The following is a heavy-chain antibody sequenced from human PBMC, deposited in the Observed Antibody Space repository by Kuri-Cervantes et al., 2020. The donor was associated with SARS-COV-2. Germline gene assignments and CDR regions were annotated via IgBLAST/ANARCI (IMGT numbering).Heavy chain of an antibody. CDR2: ISSTSSYI. V-gene: IGHV3-21*01. D-gene: IGHD6-13*01. J-gene: IGHJ6*03. Sequence: GGSLRLSCAASGFTFSSYSMNWVRQAPGKGLEWVSSISSTSSYIYYADSVKGRFTNSRDNAKNSLYLQMNSLRAEDTAVYYCARDCSSPCKYYYYYYMDVWGKGTTVTVSS. CDR1: GFTFSSYS. CDR3: ARDCSSPCKYYYYYYMDV.